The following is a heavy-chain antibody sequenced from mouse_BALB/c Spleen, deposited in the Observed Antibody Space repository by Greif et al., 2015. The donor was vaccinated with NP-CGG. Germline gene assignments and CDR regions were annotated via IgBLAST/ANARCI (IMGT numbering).Heavy chain of an antibody. D-gene: IGHD2-1*01. CDR1: GFTFSSYT. Sequence: DVMLVESGGGLVQPGGSLKLSCAASGFTFSSYTMSWVRQTPEKRLEWVAYISNGGGSTYYPDTVKGRFTISRDNAKNTLYLQMSSLKSEDTAMYYCARHEEDGNYHYAMDYWGQGTSVTVSS. CDR3: ARHEEDGNYHYAMDY. J-gene: IGHJ4*01. V-gene: IGHV5-12-2*01. CDR2: ISNGGGST.